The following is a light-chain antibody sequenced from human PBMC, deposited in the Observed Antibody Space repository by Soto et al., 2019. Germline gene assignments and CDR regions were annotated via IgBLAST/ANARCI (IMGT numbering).Light chain of an antibody. CDR1: QTISGTY. Sequence: EIELTQSPGTLSLSPGERATLSCRASQTISGTYLAWYQQKPGQAPRLLIYGASSRATGIPDRFSGSGSGTDFTLTISRLEPEDFAVYYCQQYGSSPPTFGQGTKV. V-gene: IGKV3-20*01. CDR2: GAS. CDR3: QQYGSSPPT. J-gene: IGKJ1*01.